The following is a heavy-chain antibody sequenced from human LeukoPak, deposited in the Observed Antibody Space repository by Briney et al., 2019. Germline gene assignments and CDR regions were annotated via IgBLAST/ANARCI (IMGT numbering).Heavy chain of an antibody. V-gene: IGHV3-21*01. CDR3: ARVLDYGEVDY. CDR2: ISSSSSYI. D-gene: IGHD4-17*01. CDR1: GFTFSSYS. Sequence: GGSLRLSCAASGFTFSSYSMNWVRRAPGKGLEWVSSISSSSSYIYYADSVKGRFTISRDNAKNSLYLQMNSLRAEDTAVYYCARVLDYGEVDYWGQGTLVTVSS. J-gene: IGHJ4*02.